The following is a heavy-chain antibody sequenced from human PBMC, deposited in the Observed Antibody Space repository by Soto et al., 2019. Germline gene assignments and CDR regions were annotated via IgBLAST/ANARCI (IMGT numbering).Heavy chain of an antibody. CDR1: GFPFSSYA. J-gene: IGHJ4*02. V-gene: IGHV3-23*01. CDR2: IGGSGGDT. Sequence: GGSLRLSCAASGFPFSSYAMSWVRQAPGKGLEWVSGIGGSGGDTFYADSVKGRFTVSRDNAENTLYLQLSSLRVEDSAIYYCARRTWRGRADYWGQGILVTVSS. CDR3: ARRTWRGRADY. D-gene: IGHD3-3*01.